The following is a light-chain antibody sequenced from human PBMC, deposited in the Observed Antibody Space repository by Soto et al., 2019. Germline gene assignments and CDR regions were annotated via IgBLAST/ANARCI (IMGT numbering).Light chain of an antibody. Sequence: DIQMTQSPPTLPAFVGATVTITCRASQSVSSWLAWYQQKPGTAPNLLIYDASSLASGVPSRFSGSGSGTKFTLTIRSLQPDDIATYYCQQYISFPKTFGQGTKVDMK. CDR2: DAS. CDR3: QQYISFPKT. V-gene: IGKV1-5*01. CDR1: QSVSSW. J-gene: IGKJ1*01.